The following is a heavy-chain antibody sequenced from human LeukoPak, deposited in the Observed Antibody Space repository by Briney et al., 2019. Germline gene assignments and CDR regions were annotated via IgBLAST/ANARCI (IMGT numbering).Heavy chain of an antibody. V-gene: IGHV3-74*01. Sequence: PGGSLRVSCAASGFTFSKYWMHWVRQAPGKGLVWVSRIKSDGSGTSYAESVKGRFTISRDNAKNTLYLQMNSLRAEDTAVYYCEAPELDYWGQGTLVTVSS. CDR2: IKSDGSGT. CDR3: EAPELDY. D-gene: IGHD1-14*01. CDR1: GFTFSKYW. J-gene: IGHJ4*02.